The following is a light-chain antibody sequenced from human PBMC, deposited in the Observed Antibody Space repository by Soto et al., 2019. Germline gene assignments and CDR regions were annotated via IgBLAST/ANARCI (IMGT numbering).Light chain of an antibody. CDR3: SSYTSSSTLYVV. J-gene: IGLJ2*01. V-gene: IGLV2-14*01. Sequence: QSVLTQPASVSGSPGQSITISCTGTSSDVGGYNYVSWYQQHPGIAPKLMIYDVSNRPSGVSNRFSGSKSGNTASLTISGLLAEDEADYYCSSYTSSSTLYVVFGGGTKVTVL. CDR1: SSDVGGYNY. CDR2: DVS.